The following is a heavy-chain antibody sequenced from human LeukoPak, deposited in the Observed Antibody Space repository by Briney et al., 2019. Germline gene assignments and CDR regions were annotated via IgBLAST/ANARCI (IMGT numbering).Heavy chain of an antibody. CDR1: GFTFSSYV. J-gene: IGHJ6*02. D-gene: IGHD6-13*01. CDR2: IGGRGGNT. Sequence: GGSLRLSCAASGFTFSSYVMSWVRQAPGKGLEWVSAIGGRGGNTHYADSVKGRCTISRDNSKNTLYLQMNSLRAEDTAVYYCARDGGSSWLYYYYGMDVWGQGTTVTVSS. V-gene: IGHV3-23*01. CDR3: ARDGGSSWLYYYYGMDV.